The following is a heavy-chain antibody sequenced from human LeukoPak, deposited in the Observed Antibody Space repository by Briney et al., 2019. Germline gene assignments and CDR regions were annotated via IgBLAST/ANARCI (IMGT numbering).Heavy chain of an antibody. CDR1: GYTFTSYH. CDR2: MNPNSGNT. Sequence: GASVTVSCKASGYTFTSYHINWVRQATGQGLEWMGWMNPNSGNTGYAQKFQGRVTMTRNTSISTAYMELSRLRSEDTAVYYCATYRNSGDAFDIWGQGTLVTVSS. D-gene: IGHD6-25*01. CDR3: ATYRNSGDAFDI. V-gene: IGHV1-8*01. J-gene: IGHJ3*02.